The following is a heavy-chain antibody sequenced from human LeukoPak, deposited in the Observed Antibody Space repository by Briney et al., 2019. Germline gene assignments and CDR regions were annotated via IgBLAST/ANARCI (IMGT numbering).Heavy chain of an antibody. J-gene: IGHJ3*02. CDR3: ARGRYCSADICSGGDAFDI. CDR1: GGSINNY. CDR2: IYTLGST. Sequence: SETLSLTCTVSGGSINNYWSWIRQPAGKGLEWIGRIYTLGSTNYNPSLKSRVTMSVDTSKNQFSLKLSSVTAADTAVYYCARGRYCSADICSGGDAFDIWGQGTMVSVSS. D-gene: IGHD2-15*01. V-gene: IGHV4-4*07.